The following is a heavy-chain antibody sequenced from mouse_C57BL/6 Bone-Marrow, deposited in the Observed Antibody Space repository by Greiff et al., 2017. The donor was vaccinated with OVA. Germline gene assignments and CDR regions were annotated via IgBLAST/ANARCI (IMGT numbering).Heavy chain of an antibody. Sequence: QVQLKQPGAELVKPGASVKVSCKASGYTFTSYWMHWVKQRPGQGLEWIGRIHPSDSDTNYNQKFKGKATLTVDKSSSTAYMQLSSLTSEDSAVYYCAIYYPHWYFDVWGTGTTVTVSS. V-gene: IGHV1-74*01. D-gene: IGHD1-1*01. J-gene: IGHJ1*03. CDR2: IHPSDSDT. CDR3: AIYYPHWYFDV. CDR1: GYTFTSYW.